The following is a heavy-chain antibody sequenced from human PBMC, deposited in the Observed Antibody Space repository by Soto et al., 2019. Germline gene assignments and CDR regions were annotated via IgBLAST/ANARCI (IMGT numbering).Heavy chain of an antibody. CDR3: ARAVNDYVAFDI. CDR2: IYYSGST. Sequence: PSETLSLTCTVSGGSISSYYWSWIQQPPGKGLEWIGYIYYSGSTNYNPSLKSRVTISVDTSKNQFSLKLSSVTAADTAVYYCARAVNDYVAFDIWGQGTMVTVSS. V-gene: IGHV4-59*01. CDR1: GGSISSYY. J-gene: IGHJ3*02. D-gene: IGHD4-17*01.